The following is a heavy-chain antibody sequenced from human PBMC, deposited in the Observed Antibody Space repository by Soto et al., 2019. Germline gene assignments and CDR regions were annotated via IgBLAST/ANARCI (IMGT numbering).Heavy chain of an antibody. V-gene: IGHV4-59*12. CDR2: IYYSGST. J-gene: IGHJ6*02. D-gene: IGHD3-10*01. CDR1: GGSISSYY. CDR3: ARSQRFGDWARPFYYYGLDV. Sequence: SEALSIRCTFTGGSISSYYGSCIGHPPGKGLEWIGYIYYSGSTNYNPSLKSRVTISVDTSKNQFSLKLSSMTAADTAVYYCARSQRFGDWARPFYYYGLDVWGQGTTVTVSS.